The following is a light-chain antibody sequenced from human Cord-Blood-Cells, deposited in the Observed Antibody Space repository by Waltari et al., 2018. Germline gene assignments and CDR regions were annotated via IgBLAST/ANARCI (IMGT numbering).Light chain of an antibody. Sequence: DIVMTQSPDSLAVSLGERATTHFKSSQSVLYSSNNKNYLAWYQQKPGQPPKLLIYWASTRESGVPDRFSGSGSGTDFTLTISSLQAEDVAVYYCQQYYSTPRTFGQGTKVEIK. V-gene: IGKV4-1*01. CDR1: QSVLYSSNNKNY. CDR2: WAS. CDR3: QQYYSTPRT. J-gene: IGKJ1*01.